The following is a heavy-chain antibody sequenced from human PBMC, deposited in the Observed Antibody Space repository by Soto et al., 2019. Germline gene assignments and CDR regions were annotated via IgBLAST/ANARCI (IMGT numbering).Heavy chain of an antibody. D-gene: IGHD1-26*01. CDR2: ISGSGDRT. J-gene: IGHJ4*02. Sequence: QPGGSLRLSCVASGFTFSNYAMNWVRQTPGKGLEWVSAISGSGDRTYYGDSVKGRFTLSRDNSKNTLYLQMNSLRAEDTAVYYCAKDLSPSSGSYCGYFDYWGQGTLVTVSS. CDR1: GFTFSNYA. CDR3: AKDLSPSSGSYCGYFDY. V-gene: IGHV3-23*01.